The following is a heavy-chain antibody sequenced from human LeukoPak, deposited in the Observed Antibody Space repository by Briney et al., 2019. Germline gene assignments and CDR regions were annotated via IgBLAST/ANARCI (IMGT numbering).Heavy chain of an antibody. CDR3: ARNENNGMDV. CDR2: ISYDGTNK. V-gene: IGHV3-30-3*01. Sequence: PGGSLRLSCGASGFTFSTYTMHWVRQAPGKGLEWVAAISYDGTNKYYADSVKGRFTISRDNSKMTLYLQMNSLRTEDTALYYCARNENNGMDVWDHGTTVTVSS. J-gene: IGHJ6*02. CDR1: GFTFSTYT.